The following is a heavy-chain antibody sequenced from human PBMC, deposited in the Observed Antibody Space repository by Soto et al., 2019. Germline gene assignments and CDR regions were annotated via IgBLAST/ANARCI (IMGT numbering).Heavy chain of an antibody. CDR2: ISGSGGST. Sequence: PGGSLRLSCAASGFTFSSYAMSWVRQAPGKGLEWVSAISGSGGSTYYADSVKGRFTISRDNSKNTLYLQMNSLRAEDTAVYYGAKGLRSSSTRTLPCDYWGQGTLVTVSS. CDR3: AKGLRSSSTRTLPCDY. CDR1: GFTFSSYA. V-gene: IGHV3-23*01. J-gene: IGHJ4*02. D-gene: IGHD2-2*01.